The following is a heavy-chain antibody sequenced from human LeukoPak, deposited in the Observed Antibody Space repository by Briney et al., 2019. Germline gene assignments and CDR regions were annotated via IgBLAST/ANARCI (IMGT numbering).Heavy chain of an antibody. V-gene: IGHV4-59*08. Sequence: SETLSLTCTVSGGSISSYYWSWIRQPPGKGLEWIGYIYYSGSTNYNPSLKSRVTISVDTSKNQFSLKLSSVTAADTAVYYCASSRLGVATAYYFDYWGQGTLVTVSS. J-gene: IGHJ4*02. CDR2: IYYSGST. CDR3: ASSRLGVATAYYFDY. D-gene: IGHD2-21*02. CDR1: GGSISSYY.